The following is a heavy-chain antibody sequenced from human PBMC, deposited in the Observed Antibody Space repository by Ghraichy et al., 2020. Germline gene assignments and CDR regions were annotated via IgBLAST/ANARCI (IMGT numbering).Heavy chain of an antibody. Sequence: GGSLRLSCAVSGFTFSNYYMCWIRQAQGKGLEWIANIGSGSGYTNYAGSVKGRFTISRDDAKSSLYLQMNSLTAEDTAVYYCAGAPYGGNFLWDYWGQGTLVTVSS. V-gene: IGHV3-11*05. CDR1: GFTFSNYY. CDR2: IGSGSGYT. J-gene: IGHJ4*02. CDR3: AGAPYGGNFLWDY. D-gene: IGHD4-23*01.